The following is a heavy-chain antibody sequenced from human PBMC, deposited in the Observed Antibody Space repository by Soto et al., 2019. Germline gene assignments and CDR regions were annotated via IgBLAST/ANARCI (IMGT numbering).Heavy chain of an antibody. Sequence: QVQLQESGPGLVKPSETLSLTCTVSGDSVTTGSSSWTWIRQPPGNGLEWIGNISYSGGTNYNPSLKGRVTIALDSSKNQFSLKLTSVTAADTAVYYCAKMWMTDYDYWGHGSLVTVSS. V-gene: IGHV4-61*01. CDR2: ISYSGGT. CDR3: AKMWMTDYDY. J-gene: IGHJ4*01. D-gene: IGHD2-21*02. CDR1: GDSVTTGSSS.